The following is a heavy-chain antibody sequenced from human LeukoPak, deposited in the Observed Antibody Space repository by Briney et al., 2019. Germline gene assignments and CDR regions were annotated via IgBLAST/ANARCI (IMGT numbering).Heavy chain of an antibody. J-gene: IGHJ4*02. Sequence: PGGSLRLSCAASGFTFSSYWMHWVRQAPGKGLVWVSRINTNGSSTSYADSVRGRFTISRDNAENSLYLQMNSLRDEDTAVYYCAKTGERDYWGRGTLVTVSS. D-gene: IGHD7-27*01. CDR1: GFTFSSYW. CDR3: AKTGERDY. V-gene: IGHV3-74*01. CDR2: INTNGSST.